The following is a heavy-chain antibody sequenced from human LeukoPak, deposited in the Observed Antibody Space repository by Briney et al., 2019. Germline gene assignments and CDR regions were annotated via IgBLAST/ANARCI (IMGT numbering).Heavy chain of an antibody. CDR1: GGSFSGYY. CDR2: INHGGST. D-gene: IGHD2-21*02. J-gene: IGHJ6*03. CDR3: ARGPLVVVTPTSAYYMDV. Sequence: SETLSITCAVYGGSFSGYYWSWIRQPPGKRLEWIGEINHGGSTNYNPSLKSRVSISVDTSKNQFSLRLISVTAADTAVYYCARGPLVVVTPTSAYYMDVWGKGTTVTVSS. V-gene: IGHV4-34*01.